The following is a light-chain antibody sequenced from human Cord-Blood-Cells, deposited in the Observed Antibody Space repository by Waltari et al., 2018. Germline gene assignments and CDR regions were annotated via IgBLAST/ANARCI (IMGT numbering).Light chain of an antibody. V-gene: IGLV3-25*02. CDR1: AFPKQY. J-gene: IGLJ3*02. CDR2: KDR. CDR3: QSADSSGTYWV. Sequence: SYELTQPPPVSVSPGQTARSPCPGDAFPKQYAYWYQQKPGQAPVLGIYKDRERPSGIPARFSGSSSGTTVTLTISGVQAEEEADYYCQSADSSGTYWVFGGGTKLTVL.